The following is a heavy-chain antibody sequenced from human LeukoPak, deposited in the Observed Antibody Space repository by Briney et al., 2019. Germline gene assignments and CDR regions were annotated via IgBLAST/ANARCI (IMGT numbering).Heavy chain of an antibody. J-gene: IGHJ6*02. Sequence: GGSLRLSCAASGFTFNNYWMHWIRQAPGKGLVWVSRVHRDASIITYADSVKGRFTISRDNAKNSLYLQMNSLRAEDTAVYYCARVLLGSTSCSDVWGQGTTVTVSS. D-gene: IGHD2-2*01. CDR3: ARVLLGSTSCSDV. CDR2: VHRDASII. CDR1: GFTFNNYW. V-gene: IGHV3-74*01.